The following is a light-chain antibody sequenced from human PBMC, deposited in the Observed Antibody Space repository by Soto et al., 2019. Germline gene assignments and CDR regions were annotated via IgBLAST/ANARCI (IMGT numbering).Light chain of an antibody. V-gene: IGKV3-20*01. CDR2: GAS. CDR1: QSVSSSY. Sequence: RYSQVAMSLCREKVDTFVCGASQSVSSSYLAWYQQKPGQAPRLLIYGASSRATGIPDRFSGSGSGTNFSLAVSALVPDRFAVYCCHPYGRLRTLGEGTKVDIK. CDR3: HPYGRLRT. J-gene: IGKJ1*01.